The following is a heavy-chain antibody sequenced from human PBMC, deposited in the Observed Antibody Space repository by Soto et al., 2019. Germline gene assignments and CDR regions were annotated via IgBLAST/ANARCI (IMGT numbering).Heavy chain of an antibody. CDR2: IYYSGST. CDR1: GGSISSGGYY. CDR3: ARAPDCTNGVCYDY. Sequence: NPSETLSLTCTVSGGSISSGGYYWSWIRQHPGKGLEWIGYIYYSGSTYYNPSLKSRVTISVDTSKNQFSLKLSSVTAADTAVYYCARAPDCTNGVCYDYWGQGTLVTVSS. V-gene: IGHV4-31*03. D-gene: IGHD2-8*01. J-gene: IGHJ4*02.